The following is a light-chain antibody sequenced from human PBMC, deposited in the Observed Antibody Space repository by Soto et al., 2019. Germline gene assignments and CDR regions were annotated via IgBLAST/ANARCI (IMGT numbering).Light chain of an antibody. CDR1: QGISSW. V-gene: IGKV1D-12*01. J-gene: IGKJ4*01. CDR3: QQGKSFPLT. Sequence: DIQMTQSPSSVSASVRDRVTITCRASQGISSWLAWCQQKPGKAPKVLIYGASSLQSGVPSRFSGSGSGTDFTLTISSLQPGDFATYYCQQGKSFPLTFGGGTKVDIK. CDR2: GAS.